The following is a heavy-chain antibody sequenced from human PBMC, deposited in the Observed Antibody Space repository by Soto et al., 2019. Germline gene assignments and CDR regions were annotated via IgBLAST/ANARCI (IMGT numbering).Heavy chain of an antibody. J-gene: IGHJ3*02. V-gene: IGHV3-33*01. CDR1: GFTFSSYG. Sequence: QVQLVESGGGVVQPGRSLRLSCAASGFTFSSYGMHWVRQAPGKGLEWVAVIWYDGSNKYYADSVKGRFTISRDNSKNTLYMQMNSLRAEDTAVYYCAREMNDYGDYPTAFDICGQGTMVTVSS. CDR2: IWYDGSNK. D-gene: IGHD4-17*01. CDR3: AREMNDYGDYPTAFDI.